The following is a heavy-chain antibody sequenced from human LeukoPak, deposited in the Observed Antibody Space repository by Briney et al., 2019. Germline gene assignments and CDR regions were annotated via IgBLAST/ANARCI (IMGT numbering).Heavy chain of an antibody. J-gene: IGHJ4*02. V-gene: IGHV4-39*01. D-gene: IGHD3-22*01. CDR2: IFYTGST. CDR3: VRHYSDRSGYNDY. Sequence: PSETLSLTCAVSGGSISSSSDYWGWLRQPPGKGLEWIGSIFYTGSTYYNPSLKSRVAISVDTSKNQFSLKLNSVTAADTAVYYCVRHYSDRSGYNDYWGQGTLVTVSS. CDR1: GGSISSSSDY.